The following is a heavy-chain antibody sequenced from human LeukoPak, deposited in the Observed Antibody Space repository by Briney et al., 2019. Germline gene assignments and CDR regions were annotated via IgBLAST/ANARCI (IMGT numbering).Heavy chain of an antibody. CDR3: ARHLGLDGDHHLFDY. D-gene: IGHD4-17*01. CDR2: IYYSGST. Sequence: SETLSLTCTVSGGSIGSSSYYWDWIRQPPGKGLEWIGSIYYSGSTYYNPSLKSRVTISVDTSKNQFSLKLSSVTAADTAVYYCARHLGLDGDHHLFDYWGQGTLVTVSS. CDR1: GGSIGSSSYY. J-gene: IGHJ4*02. V-gene: IGHV4-39*01.